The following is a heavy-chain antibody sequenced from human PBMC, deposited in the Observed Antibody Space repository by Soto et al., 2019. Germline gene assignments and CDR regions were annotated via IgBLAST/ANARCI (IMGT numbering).Heavy chain of an antibody. V-gene: IGHV3-30*18. Sequence: GGSLRLSCAASGFTFSSYGMHWVRQAPGKGLEWVAVISYDGSNKYYADSVKGRFTISRDNSKNTLYLQMDSLRAEDTAVYYCAKKIDSSGWHDAFDIWGQGTMVTVS. CDR1: GFTFSSYG. CDR2: ISYDGSNK. D-gene: IGHD6-19*01. J-gene: IGHJ3*02. CDR3: AKKIDSSGWHDAFDI.